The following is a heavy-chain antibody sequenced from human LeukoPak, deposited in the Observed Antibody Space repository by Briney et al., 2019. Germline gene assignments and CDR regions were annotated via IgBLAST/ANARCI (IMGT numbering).Heavy chain of an antibody. J-gene: IGHJ6*03. Sequence: SETLSLTCAVYGGSFSGYYWSWIRQPPGKGLEWIGEINHSGSTNYNPSLKSRVTTSVDTSKNQFSLKLSSVTAADTAVYYCARGRLLWSQTGCYYMDVWGKGTTVTVSS. CDR2: INHSGST. CDR1: GGSFSGYY. CDR3: ARGRLLWSQTGCYYMDV. V-gene: IGHV4-34*01. D-gene: IGHD3-10*01.